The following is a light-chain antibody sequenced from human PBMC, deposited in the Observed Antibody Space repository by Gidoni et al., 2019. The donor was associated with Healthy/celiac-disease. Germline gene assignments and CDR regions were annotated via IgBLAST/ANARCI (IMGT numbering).Light chain of an antibody. CDR1: SPNIGAGYD. J-gene: IGLJ2*01. CDR3: QSYDSSLSGSV. V-gene: IGLV1-40*01. Sequence: QSALTQPPSVSGAPGPTVTISCTGSSPNIGAGYDVHWYQPLPGQAPKLLVYGNSNRPSGVPDRSSGSKSGTSASLAITGLQAEDEADYYCQSYDSSLSGSVFGGGTKLTVL. CDR2: GNS.